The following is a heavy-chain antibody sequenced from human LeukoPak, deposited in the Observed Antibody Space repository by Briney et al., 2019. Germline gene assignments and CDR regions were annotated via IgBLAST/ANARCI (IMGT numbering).Heavy chain of an antibody. CDR1: GYTFTAYY. J-gene: IGHJ3*02. CDR3: WYYYDSSNAVVNAFDI. CDR2: INPNSGGT. D-gene: IGHD3-22*01. Sequence: APVKVSCKASGYTFTAYYMHWVRQAPGQGLEWMGWINPNSGGTNYAQKFRGRVTMTRDTSISTAYMELSRLRSDDTAVYYCWYYYDSSNAVVNAFDIWGQGTMVTVSS. V-gene: IGHV1-2*02.